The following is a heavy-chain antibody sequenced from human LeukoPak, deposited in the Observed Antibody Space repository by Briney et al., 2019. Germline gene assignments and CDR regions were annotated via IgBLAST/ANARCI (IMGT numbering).Heavy chain of an antibody. J-gene: IGHJ4*02. CDR3: AREGGYYYDSSGYLFDY. CDR1: GFTFSSYA. CDR2: ISYDGSNK. D-gene: IGHD3-22*01. V-gene: IGHV3-30-3*01. Sequence: GRSLRLSCAASGFTFSSYAMHWVRQAPGKGLEWVAVISYDGSNKYYADSVKGRFTISRDNSKNTLYLQMNSLRAEDTAVYYCAREGGYYYDSSGYLFDYWGQGTLVTASS.